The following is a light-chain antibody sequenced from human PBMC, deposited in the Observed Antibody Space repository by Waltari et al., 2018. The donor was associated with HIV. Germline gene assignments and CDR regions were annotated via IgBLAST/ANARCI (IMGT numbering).Light chain of an antibody. CDR3: SSFSSGNSLEV. V-gene: IGLV2-14*01. Sequence: HSALTQPASVSGSPGQTVTISCSGTSSDVVGFTYSSWYQQHPVKAPKLISYEVNNRPSRISSRFSGSKSGNTAYLTISWLQAEDEADYYCSSFSSGNSLEVFGTGTKVTFL. CDR1: SSDVVGFTY. J-gene: IGLJ1*01. CDR2: EVN.